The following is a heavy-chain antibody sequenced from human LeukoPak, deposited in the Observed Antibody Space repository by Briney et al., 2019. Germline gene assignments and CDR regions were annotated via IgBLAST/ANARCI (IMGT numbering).Heavy chain of an antibody. CDR3: AKVRLLPMVTTPLYNWFDP. J-gene: IGHJ5*02. V-gene: IGHV3-23*01. Sequence: GGSLRLSCAASGFTFTSYAMSWVRQAPGKGLEWVSGISGSGGSTYYADSVKGRFTISRDNSKNTLYLQMNSLRAEDTAVYYCAKVRLLPMVTTPLYNWFDPWGQGTLVTVSS. CDR2: ISGSGGST. D-gene: IGHD4-17*01. CDR1: GFTFTSYA.